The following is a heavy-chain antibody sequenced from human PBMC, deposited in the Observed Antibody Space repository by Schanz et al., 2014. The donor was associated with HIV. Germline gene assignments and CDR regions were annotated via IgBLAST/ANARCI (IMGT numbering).Heavy chain of an antibody. CDR2: ISAYKGNT. CDR1: GYTFSDYD. J-gene: IGHJ6*02. D-gene: IGHD2-15*01. V-gene: IGHV1-18*01. CDR3: ARWGRGCSGGSCYWGYYGMDV. Sequence: QVQLVQSGAEVKKPGASVRVSCETSGYTFSDYDINWVRQAPGQGLEWMGWISAYKGNTNYAQKLQGRVTMTTDTSTNTAYMELRRLRSDDTAVYYCARWGRGCSGGSCYWGYYGMDVWGQGTTVTVSS.